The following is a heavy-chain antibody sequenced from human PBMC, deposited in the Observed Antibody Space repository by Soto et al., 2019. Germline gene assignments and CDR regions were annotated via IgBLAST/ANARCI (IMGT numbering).Heavy chain of an antibody. V-gene: IGHV1-69*13. Sequence: ASVKVSCKASGGTFSSYAISWVRQAPGQGLEWMGGIIPIFGTANYAQKFQGRVTITVDESTSTAYMELSSLRSEDTAVYYCAREGREGYYCYYGMDVWGQGTTGTVAS. J-gene: IGHJ6*02. CDR3: AREGREGYYCYYGMDV. CDR1: GGTFSSYA. CDR2: IIPIFGTA.